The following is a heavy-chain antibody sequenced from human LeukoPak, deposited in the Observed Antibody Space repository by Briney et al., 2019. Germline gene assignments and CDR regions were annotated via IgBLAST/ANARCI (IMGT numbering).Heavy chain of an antibody. CDR1: GGSISNSGYY. V-gene: IGHV4-39*01. J-gene: IGHJ4*02. CDR2: IYYSGST. D-gene: IGHD3-10*01. CDR3: ARAIRYGSGSFDY. Sequence: SETLSLTCTVSGGSISNSGYYWGWIRQPPGKGLEWIGSIYYSGSTYYNPSLKSRVTISVDTSKNQFSLKLSSVTAADTAVYYCARAIRYGSGSFDYWGQGTLVTVSS.